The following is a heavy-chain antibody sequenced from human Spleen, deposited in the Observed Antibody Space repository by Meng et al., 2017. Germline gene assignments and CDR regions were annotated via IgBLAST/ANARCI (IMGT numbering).Heavy chain of an antibody. V-gene: IGHV3-66*01. CDR1: GFSVSHNY. CDR2: IYSGGNT. CDR3: ASDEYFVGTTGWYDAFDI. J-gene: IGHJ3*02. Sequence: GGSLRLSCAASGFSVSHNYMSWVRQAPGKGLEWVSVIYSGGNTYYADSVKGRFTISRDNSKNTLYLQMNSLRAEDTALYYCASDEYFVGTTGWYDAFDIWGQGTMVTVSS. D-gene: IGHD6-19*01.